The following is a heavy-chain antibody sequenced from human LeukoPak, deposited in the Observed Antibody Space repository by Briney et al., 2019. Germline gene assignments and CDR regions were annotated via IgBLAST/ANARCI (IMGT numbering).Heavy chain of an antibody. J-gene: IGHJ4*02. CDR2: LSYDGSNK. CDR1: GFTFSGYG. CDR3: ARGLYKNGWYYFDY. Sequence: TGGSLRLSCAASGFTFSGYGIHWVRQAPGKGLEWVAFLSYDGSNKFYADSVKGRFTTSRDNSENTLHLQMNSLKDEDTAVYYCARGLYKNGWYYFDYWGQGTLVTVSS. D-gene: IGHD6-19*01. V-gene: IGHV3-33*01.